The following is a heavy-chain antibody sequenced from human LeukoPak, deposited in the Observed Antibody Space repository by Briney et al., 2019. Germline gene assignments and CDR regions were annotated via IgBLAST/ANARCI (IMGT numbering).Heavy chain of an antibody. CDR3: AKDQRYFDWLRIDY. CDR1: GFTFSSYG. CDR2: IRYDGSNK. D-gene: IGHD3-9*01. J-gene: IGHJ4*02. Sequence: PGGSLRLSCAASGFTFSSYGMHWVRQAPGKGLEWVAFIRYDGSNKYYADSVKGRFTISRDNSKNTLYLQMNSLRAEDTAVYYCAKDQRYFDWLRIDYWGQGTLGTVSS. V-gene: IGHV3-30*02.